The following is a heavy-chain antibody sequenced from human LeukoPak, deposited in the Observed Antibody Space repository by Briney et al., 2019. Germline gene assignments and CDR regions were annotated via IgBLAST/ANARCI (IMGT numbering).Heavy chain of an antibody. V-gene: IGHV4-34*01. CDR1: GVSFSGYY. Sequence: SETLSLTCAVYGVSFSGYYWSWVRQPPGKGVEWVGEINHSGSTNYNPSLKSRVTISVDTSKNQFSLKLSSVTAADTAVYYCASTAIFDYWGQGTLVTVSS. CDR2: INHSGST. CDR3: ASTAIFDY. J-gene: IGHJ4*02. D-gene: IGHD5-18*01.